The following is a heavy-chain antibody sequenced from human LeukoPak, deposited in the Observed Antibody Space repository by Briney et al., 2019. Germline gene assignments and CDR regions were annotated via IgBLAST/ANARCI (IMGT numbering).Heavy chain of an antibody. J-gene: IGHJ4*02. V-gene: IGHV4-59*12. CDR1: GASLNDYY. Sequence: SETLSLTCTVSGASLNDYYWSWIRQPPGKALEWIGFIHSSGSANSNTSLTSRVTKSIDTSKNQFSLNLRSLTAADTAVYFCASGAADGYNFGFDYWGQGTLAAVSS. CDR2: IHSSGSA. D-gene: IGHD5-24*01. CDR3: ASGAADGYNFGFDY.